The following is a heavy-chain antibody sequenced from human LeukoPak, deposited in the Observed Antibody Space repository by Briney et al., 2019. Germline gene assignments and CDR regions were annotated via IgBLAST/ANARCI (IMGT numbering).Heavy chain of an antibody. CDR1: GFTFSSYW. CDR3: VGSTGWTGY. D-gene: IGHD1-1*01. V-gene: IGHV3-74*01. Sequence: PGGSLRLSCAASGFTFSSYWMHWVRQAPGKGLVWVSRITSDGSTVYADFVKGRFTISRDNAKNTLYLQMNSLREEDTAVYYCVGSTGWTGYWGQGTLVTVSS. CDR2: ITSDGST. J-gene: IGHJ4*02.